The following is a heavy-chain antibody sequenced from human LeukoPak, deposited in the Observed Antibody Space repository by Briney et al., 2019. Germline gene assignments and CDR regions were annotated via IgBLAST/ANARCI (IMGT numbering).Heavy chain of an antibody. Sequence: GGSLRISCAASGFAFSSYSMNWVRQAPGKGLEWVSSISSSSSSYIYYADSVKGRFTISRDNAKNSLYLQMNSLRTEDTAVYYCARDQNGPYYYMDVWGKGTTVTVSS. J-gene: IGHJ6*03. V-gene: IGHV3-21*01. CDR3: ARDQNGPYYYMDV. CDR1: GFAFSSYS. CDR2: ISSSSSSYI. D-gene: IGHD2-8*01.